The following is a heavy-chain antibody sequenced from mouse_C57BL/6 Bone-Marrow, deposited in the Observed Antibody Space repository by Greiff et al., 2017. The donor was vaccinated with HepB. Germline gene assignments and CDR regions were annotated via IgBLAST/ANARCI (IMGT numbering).Heavy chain of an antibody. Sequence: QVQLQQSGPGLVQPSQRLSITCTVSGFSLTSYGVHWVRQSPGKGLEWLGVIWRGGSTDYNAAFMSRLSITKDNSKSQVFFKMNSLQADDTAIYYCAKNYGSSYGGFAYWGQGTLVTVSA. D-gene: IGHD1-1*01. CDR3: AKNYGSSYGGFAY. V-gene: IGHV2-5*01. CDR2: IWRGGST. J-gene: IGHJ3*01. CDR1: GFSLTSYG.